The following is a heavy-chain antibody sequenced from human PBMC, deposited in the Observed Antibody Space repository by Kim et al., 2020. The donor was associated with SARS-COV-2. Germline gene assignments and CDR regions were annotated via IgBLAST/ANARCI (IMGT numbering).Heavy chain of an antibody. CDR1: GFTFSTNY. J-gene: IGHJ6*01. CDR2: IYRDGTT. V-gene: IGHV3-53*01. Sequence: GGSLRLSCAASGFTFSTNYMSWVRQAPGKGLEWVSVIYRDGTTRYTDSVKGRFIISRDNSKNTLYLQMNSLRAEDTAVYYCARDQYDSSGYYYHGMDVWG. D-gene: IGHD3-22*01. CDR3: ARDQYDSSGYYYHGMDV.